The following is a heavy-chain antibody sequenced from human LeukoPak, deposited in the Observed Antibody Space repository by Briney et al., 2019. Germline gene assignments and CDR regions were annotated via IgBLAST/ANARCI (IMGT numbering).Heavy chain of an antibody. D-gene: IGHD5-24*01. Sequence: GGSLRLSCAASGFTFSNYWMNWVRQAPGKGLECLANIKQDGSETYYADSVKGRFTISRDNAKNSLYLHMNSLRAEDTAVYYCARETPRRGETRDGYRWGQGTLVTVSS. CDR2: IKQDGSET. CDR3: ARETPRRGETRDGYR. CDR1: GFTFSNYW. V-gene: IGHV3-7*01. J-gene: IGHJ4*02.